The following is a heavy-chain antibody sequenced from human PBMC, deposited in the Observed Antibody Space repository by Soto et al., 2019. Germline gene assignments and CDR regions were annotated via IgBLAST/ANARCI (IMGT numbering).Heavy chain of an antibody. CDR2: IIPILGIP. V-gene: IGHV1-69*08. CDR3: AIDPSAYDLPAY. D-gene: IGHD5-12*01. CDR1: GGTFSSYT. Sequence: QVQLVQSGAEVKKPGSSVKVSCKASGGTFSSYTISWVRQAPGQGLEWMGRIIPILGIPNYAQKFQGRVTITEDKSTSTAYMELRSLRSEDTAVYYCAIDPSAYDLPAYWGQGTLVTVSS. J-gene: IGHJ4*02.